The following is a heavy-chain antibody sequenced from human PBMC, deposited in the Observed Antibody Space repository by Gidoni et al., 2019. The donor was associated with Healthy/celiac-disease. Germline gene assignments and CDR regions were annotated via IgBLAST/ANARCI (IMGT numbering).Heavy chain of an antibody. D-gene: IGHD5-12*01. CDR3: ARAYSGYDYDFGY. CDR2: SYYSGST. CDR1: GGSISSSSYY. J-gene: IGHJ4*02. Sequence: QLQLQESGPGLVKPSETLSLTCTVSGGSISSSSYYWGWIRQPPGKGLEWIGSSYYSGSTYYNPSLKSRVTISVDTSKNQFSLKLSSVTAADTAVYYCARAYSGYDYDFGYWGQGTLVTVSS. V-gene: IGHV4-39*01.